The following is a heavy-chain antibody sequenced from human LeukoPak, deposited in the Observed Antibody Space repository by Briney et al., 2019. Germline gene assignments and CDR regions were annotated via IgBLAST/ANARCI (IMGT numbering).Heavy chain of an antibody. CDR2: ISDDGSNK. D-gene: IGHD6-13*01. CDR3: LSVGSSARGDY. CDR1: GFPFSSYG. J-gene: IGHJ4*02. Sequence: GGSLRLSCAASGFPFSSYGMHWVRQSPGKGLEWVAAISDDGSNKYFADSVKGRFTISRDNSKNTLFVQMDRLRTEDTAVYYCLSVGSSARGDYWGQGTLVIVSS. V-gene: IGHV3-30*03.